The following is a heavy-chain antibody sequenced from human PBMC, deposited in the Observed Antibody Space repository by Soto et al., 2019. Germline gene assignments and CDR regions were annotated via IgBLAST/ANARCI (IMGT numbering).Heavy chain of an antibody. CDR2: TNAGNGNT. Sequence: ASVKVSCKASGYSFARYSIHWVRQAPGQSLEWMGWTNAGNGNTKYSQKFQGRVTITRDTSASTAYMELSSLRSEDTSVYYCGRDSKWDDTSVGMDVWGQGTKVTVSS. J-gene: IGHJ6*02. D-gene: IGHD2-2*01. CDR3: GRDSKWDDTSVGMDV. V-gene: IGHV1-3*01. CDR1: GYSFARYS.